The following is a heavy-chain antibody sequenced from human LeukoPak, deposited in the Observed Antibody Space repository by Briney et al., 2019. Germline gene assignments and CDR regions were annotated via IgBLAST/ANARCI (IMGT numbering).Heavy chain of an antibody. D-gene: IGHD3-10*01. CDR2: ISYDGSNK. V-gene: IGHV3-30*04. J-gene: IGHJ6*02. CDR3: ARDGGFGELLSYGMDV. CDR1: GFTFSSYA. Sequence: GGSLRLSCAASGFTFSSYAMHWVRQAPGKGLEWVAVISYDGSNKYYADSVKRRFTISRDNSKNTLYLQMNSLRAEDTAVYYCARDGGFGELLSYGMDVWGQGTTVTVSS.